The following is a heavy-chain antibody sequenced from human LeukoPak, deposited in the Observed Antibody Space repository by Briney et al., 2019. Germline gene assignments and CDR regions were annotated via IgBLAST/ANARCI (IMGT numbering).Heavy chain of an antibody. D-gene: IGHD5-18*01. CDR2: INPNSGGT. V-gene: IGHV1-2*02. J-gene: IGHJ6*02. CDR1: GYTFTGYY. Sequence: ASVKVSCKASGYTFTGYYMHWVRQAPGQGLEWMGWINPNSGGTKYAQTFKGRVTMARDTSISTAYMELSSLRSDDTAVYYCARDGDTYGYYYYGLDVWGQGTTVTVSS. CDR3: ARDGDTYGYYYYGLDV.